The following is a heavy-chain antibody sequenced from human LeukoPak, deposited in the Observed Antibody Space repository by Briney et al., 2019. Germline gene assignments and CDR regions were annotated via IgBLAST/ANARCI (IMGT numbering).Heavy chain of an antibody. CDR1: GFTFSSYE. J-gene: IGHJ4*02. CDR3: ARAPLYYFDY. CDR2: ISSSGSTI. V-gene: IGHV3-48*03. Sequence: GGSLRLSCAASGFTFSSYEVNWVRQAPGKGLEWVSYISSSGSTIYYADSVKGRFTISRDNAKNSLYLQMNSLRAEDTAVYYCARAPLYYFDYWGQGTLVTVSS.